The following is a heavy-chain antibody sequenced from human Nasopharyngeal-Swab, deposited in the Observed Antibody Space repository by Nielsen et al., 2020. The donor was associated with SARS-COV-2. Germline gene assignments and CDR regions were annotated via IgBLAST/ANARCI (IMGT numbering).Heavy chain of an antibody. CDR1: GFIFSASA. V-gene: IGHV3-73*01. CDR2: IGDKDHNYAT. J-gene: IGHJ4*02. CDR3: TTDYYFDY. D-gene: IGHD4/OR15-4a*01. Sequence: GESLKISCAASGFIFSASAIHWVRQASGKGLEWVGRIGDKDHNYATTYGASVQGRFTISRDDSKNTAFLQMDSLNTEDTALYYCTTDYYFDYWGQGTLVTVSS.